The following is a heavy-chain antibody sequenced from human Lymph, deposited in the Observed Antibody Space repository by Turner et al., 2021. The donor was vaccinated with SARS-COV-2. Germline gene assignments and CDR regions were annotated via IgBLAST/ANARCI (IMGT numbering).Heavy chain of an antibody. CDR3: ARVLKIPRESLWFGEPEGDNWFDP. V-gene: IGHV4-4*07. CDR1: GGSISSYY. CDR2: IYTSGST. Sequence: QVQLQESGPGLVKPSETLSLTCTVSGGSISSYYWSWIRQPAGKGLEWIGRIYTSGSTNYNPSLKSRVTMSVDTSKNQFSLKLSSVTAADTAVYYCARVLKIPRESLWFGEPEGDNWFDPWGQGTLVTVSS. J-gene: IGHJ5*02. D-gene: IGHD3-10*01.